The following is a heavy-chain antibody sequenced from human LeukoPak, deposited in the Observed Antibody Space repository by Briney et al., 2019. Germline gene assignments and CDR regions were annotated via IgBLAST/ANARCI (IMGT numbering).Heavy chain of an antibody. J-gene: IGHJ6*03. V-gene: IGHV1-8*01. D-gene: IGHD3-10*01. Sequence: ASVKVSCKASGYTFTSYDINWVRQATGQGLERMGWMNPNSGNTGYAQKFQGRVTMTRNTSISTAYMELSSPRSEDTAVYYCARAMDGYYYYYMDVWGKGTTVTVSS. CDR3: ARAMDGYYYYYMDV. CDR1: GYTFTSYD. CDR2: MNPNSGNT.